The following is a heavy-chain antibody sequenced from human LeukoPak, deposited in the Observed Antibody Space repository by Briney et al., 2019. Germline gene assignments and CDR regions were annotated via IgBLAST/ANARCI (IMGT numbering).Heavy chain of an antibody. CDR2: IRYDGSNK. CDR1: GFTFSSYS. CDR3: ATVGATISFGSDKRGFFDY. V-gene: IGHV3-30*02. J-gene: IGHJ4*02. D-gene: IGHD1-26*01. Sequence: PGGSLRLSCAASGFTFSSYSIHWVRQAPGKGLEWVAFIRYDGSNKYYADSVKGRFTISRDNSKNTLYLQMNSLRAEDTAVYYCATVGATISFGSDKRGFFDYWGQGTLVTVSS.